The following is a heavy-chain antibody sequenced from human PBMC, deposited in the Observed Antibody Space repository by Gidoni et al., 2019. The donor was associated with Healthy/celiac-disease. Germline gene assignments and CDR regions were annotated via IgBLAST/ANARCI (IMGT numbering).Heavy chain of an antibody. CDR2: ISSSKSDI. CDR3: ARDKSSGWYKFDY. D-gene: IGHD6-19*01. V-gene: IGHV3-21*01. Sequence: VQLVESGGGLGKPGRSLRLSCAASGFPFRSYSMKWVCQAPGKGLEWVSSISSSKSDIYYAGSVKGRFTITRDNAKNSLYLQMNSLGAEDRAVYYCARDKSSGWYKFDYWSQGTLVTVSS. CDR1: GFPFRSYS. J-gene: IGHJ4*02.